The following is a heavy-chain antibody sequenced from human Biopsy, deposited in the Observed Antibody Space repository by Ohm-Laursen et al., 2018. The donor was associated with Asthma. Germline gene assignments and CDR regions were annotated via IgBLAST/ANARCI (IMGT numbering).Heavy chain of an antibody. CDR3: ARAVSSSSYWYFDL. J-gene: IGHJ2*01. D-gene: IGHD6-6*01. V-gene: IGHV4-39*02. Sequence: SETLSLTCIVSGDAMSTSGSYWGWIRQSPVKGLEWIGGIYYSGRTYYNPSLESRVTISADTSKNHFSLKVPSVTAADTAVYYCARAVSSSSYWYFDLWGRGDLVTASS. CDR2: IYYSGRT. CDR1: GDAMSTSGSY.